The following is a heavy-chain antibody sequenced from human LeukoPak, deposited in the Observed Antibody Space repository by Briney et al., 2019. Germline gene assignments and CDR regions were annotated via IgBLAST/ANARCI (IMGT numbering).Heavy chain of an antibody. CDR1: GYTFTGYY. V-gene: IGHV1-2*02. CDR3: ARIAAAKGGSIDY. CDR2: INPNSGGT. Sequence: GASVKVSCKASGYTFTGYYMHWVRQAPGQGLEWMGWINPNSGGTNYAQKFQGRVTMTRDTSISTAYMELSRLRSDDTAVYYCARIAAAKGGSIDYWGQGTLVTVSS. J-gene: IGHJ4*02. D-gene: IGHD6-13*01.